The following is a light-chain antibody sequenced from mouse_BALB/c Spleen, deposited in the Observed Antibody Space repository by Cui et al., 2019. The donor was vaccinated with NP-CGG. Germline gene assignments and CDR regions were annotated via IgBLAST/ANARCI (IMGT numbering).Light chain of an antibody. CDR2: GTN. Sequence: QAGVTQESAPTTSPGETVTLTCRSNTGAVTTSNYANWVQEKPDHLFTGLIGGTNNRAPGIPARFSGSLIGDKAALTITGAQTEDEAMYFCALWYSNHWVFGGGTKLTVL. CDR1: TGAVTTSNY. J-gene: IGLJ1*01. CDR3: ALWYSNHWV. V-gene: IGLV1*01.